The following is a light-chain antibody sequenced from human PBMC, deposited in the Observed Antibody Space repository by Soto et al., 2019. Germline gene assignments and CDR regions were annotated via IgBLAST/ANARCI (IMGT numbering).Light chain of an antibody. CDR2: KAS. V-gene: IGKV1-5*03. CDR1: QSVTTW. Sequence: DIQMTQSPSTLSASVGDRVTITCRASQSVTTWLAWYQQKPGKAPKLLIYKASNLESGLPSRFNGSGSGTEFTLTISSLQSDDFATYYCQQYSTYPITFGQGTRLEIK. J-gene: IGKJ5*01. CDR3: QQYSTYPIT.